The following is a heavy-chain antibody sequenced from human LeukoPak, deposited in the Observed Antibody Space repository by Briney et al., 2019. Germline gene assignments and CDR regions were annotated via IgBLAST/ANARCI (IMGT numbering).Heavy chain of an antibody. V-gene: IGHV1-2*02. Sequence: ASVKVSCKASGYTFTGYYMHWVRQAPGQGLEWMGWINPNSGGTNYAQKFQGRVTMTRDTSISAAYMELSRLRPDDTAVYYCARGNYDILTGYSPPYFDYWGQGTLVTVSS. CDR3: ARGNYDILTGYSPPYFDY. D-gene: IGHD3-9*01. CDR2: INPNSGGT. CDR1: GYTFTGYY. J-gene: IGHJ4*02.